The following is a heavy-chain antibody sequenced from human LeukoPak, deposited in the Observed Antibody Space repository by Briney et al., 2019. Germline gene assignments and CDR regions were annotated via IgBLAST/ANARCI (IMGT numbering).Heavy chain of an antibody. J-gene: IGHJ6*02. D-gene: IGHD3-3*01. Sequence: PGGSLRLSCAASGFTPSSSAMSWVRQAPGKGLEWVSGISTGGGSTLYAHSVKGRFTISRDNSKNTLYLQMNSLRAEDTAVYYCAKELNRDFWSGYSLYGMDVWGQGTTVTVPS. CDR2: ISTGGGST. CDR1: GFTPSSSA. V-gene: IGHV3-23*01. CDR3: AKELNRDFWSGYSLYGMDV.